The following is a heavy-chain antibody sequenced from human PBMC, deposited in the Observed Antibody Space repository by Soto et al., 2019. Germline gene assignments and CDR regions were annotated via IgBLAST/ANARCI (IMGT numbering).Heavy chain of an antibody. CDR3: ARDLSVAGPDY. CDR1: GFTFSTFA. J-gene: IGHJ4*02. V-gene: IGHV3-30*04. Sequence: GGSLRLSCAASGFTFSTFAMHWVRQAPGKGLDWVAFISYDESDKYYADSLKGRFTISRDNSKNTLYLQMNSLRGEDTAVYYCARDLSVAGPDYWGQGTLVTVSS. D-gene: IGHD6-19*01. CDR2: ISYDESDK.